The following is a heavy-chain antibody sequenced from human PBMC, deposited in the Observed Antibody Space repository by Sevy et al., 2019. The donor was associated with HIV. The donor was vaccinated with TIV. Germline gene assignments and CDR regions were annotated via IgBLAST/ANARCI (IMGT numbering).Heavy chain of an antibody. D-gene: IGHD3-22*01. CDR3: TTDAAGIVVVITGDAFDI. CDR2: IKSKTDGGTT. V-gene: IGHV3-15*01. CDR1: GFTFSNAW. J-gene: IGHJ3*02. Sequence: GGSLRLSCAASGFTFSNAWMSWVRQAPGKGLEWVGRIKSKTDGGTTDYAAPVKGRVTISRDDSKNTLYLQMHSLKTEDTAVYYCTTDAAGIVVVITGDAFDIWGQGTMVTVSS.